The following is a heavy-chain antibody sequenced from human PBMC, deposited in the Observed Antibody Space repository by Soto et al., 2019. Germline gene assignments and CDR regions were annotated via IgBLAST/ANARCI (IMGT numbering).Heavy chain of an antibody. J-gene: IGHJ4*02. CDR1: GYTFTTYD. CDR3: ARARGGRTGSFYTDS. Sequence: GSVKVSCKASGYTFTTYDINWVRQAAGQGLEWMGWMNPKSGNTGYAQKFQGRVTMTRDTSVSTAYMELSSLTSEDTAVYYCARARGGRTGSFYTDSWGQGTLVTVSS. CDR2: MNPKSGNT. V-gene: IGHV1-8*01. D-gene: IGHD3-10*01.